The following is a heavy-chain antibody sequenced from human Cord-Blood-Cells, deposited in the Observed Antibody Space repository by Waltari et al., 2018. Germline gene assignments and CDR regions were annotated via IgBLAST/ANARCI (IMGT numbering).Heavy chain of an antibody. Sequence: QVQLVQSGAEVKKPGSSVKVSCKASGGTFSSYAISWVRQAPGPGIEWMGGIIPIVGTANYAQKFQGRVTITADESTSTAYMELSSLRSEDTAVYYWARGISSWYYYYGMDVWGQGTTVTVSS. D-gene: IGHD6-13*01. V-gene: IGHV1-69*01. CDR2: IIPIVGTA. J-gene: IGHJ6*02. CDR1: GGTFSSYA. CDR3: ARGISSWYYYYGMDV.